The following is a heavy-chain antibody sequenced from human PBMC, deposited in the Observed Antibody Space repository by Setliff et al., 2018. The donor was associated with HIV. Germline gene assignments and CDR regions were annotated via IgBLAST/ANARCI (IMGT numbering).Heavy chain of an antibody. CDR3: NAWTVVGKSWIHY. Sequence: PGGSLRLSCAASGFTFSSYAMHWVRQAPGKGLEWVGRVKSKSNGDTSDFIAPVQGRFTISRDDSKNTLFLQMNNMETEDTALYYCNAWTVVGKSWIHYWGQGTLVTVSS. D-gene: IGHD2-15*01. CDR2: VKSKSNGDTS. CDR1: GFTFSSYA. J-gene: IGHJ4*02. V-gene: IGHV3-15*01.